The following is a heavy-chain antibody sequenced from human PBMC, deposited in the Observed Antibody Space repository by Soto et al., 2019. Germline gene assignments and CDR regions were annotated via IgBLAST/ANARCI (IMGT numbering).Heavy chain of an antibody. Sequence: PGGSLRLSGAAYGFTFSSYGMHWVGQAPGKGLEWVAVISYDGSNKYYADSVKGRFTISRDNSKNTLYLQMNSRRAENTAVYYCAKGPGDREYYFDYWGQGTLVTVSS. D-gene: IGHD3-10*01. CDR3: AKGPGDREYYFDY. CDR1: GFTFSSYG. V-gene: IGHV3-30*18. CDR2: ISYDGSNK. J-gene: IGHJ4*02.